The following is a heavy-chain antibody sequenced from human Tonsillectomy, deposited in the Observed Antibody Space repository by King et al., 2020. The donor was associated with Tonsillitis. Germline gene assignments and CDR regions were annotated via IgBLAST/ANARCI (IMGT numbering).Heavy chain of an antibody. J-gene: IGHJ4*02. Sequence: QLVQSGAEVKKPGASVKVSCKASGFTFPSYGINCVRQAPGQGLEWMGWINTHNGNTYYAQNLQGRVTMTTDTSTSTAYMELRSLRSDDTAVYYCAISPLGELPRVWGQGTLVTVSS. D-gene: IGHD1-26*01. V-gene: IGHV1-18*04. CDR1: GFTFPSYG. CDR3: AISPLGELPRV. CDR2: INTHNGNT.